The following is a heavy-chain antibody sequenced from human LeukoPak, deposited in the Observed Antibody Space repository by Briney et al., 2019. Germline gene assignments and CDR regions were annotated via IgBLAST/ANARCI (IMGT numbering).Heavy chain of an antibody. J-gene: IGHJ4*02. V-gene: IGHV4-59*01. Sequence: SETLSLTCTVSGGSISSCYWSWSRQPPGKGLEGSGYIYYSGTTNYNPSLKRRGTISVVTSKHHSSLQLTSATAADTAVYYCARRPRRYTSGWYRAYWGQGTLVTVSS. CDR3: ARRPRRYTSGWYRAY. CDR2: IYYSGTT. D-gene: IGHD6-19*01. CDR1: GGSISSCY.